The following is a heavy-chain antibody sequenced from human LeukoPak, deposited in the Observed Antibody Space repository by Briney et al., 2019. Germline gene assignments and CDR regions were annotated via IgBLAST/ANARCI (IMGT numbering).Heavy chain of an antibody. Sequence: PSETLSLTCTVSGGSISSYYWSWIRQPPGKGLEWIGYIYYSGSTNYNPSLKSRVTISVDTSKNQFSLKLSSVTAADTAVYYCARISRTIVVVPAASPETYYYYYMDVWGKGTTVTVSS. D-gene: IGHD2-2*01. V-gene: IGHV4-59*01. J-gene: IGHJ6*03. CDR1: GGSISSYY. CDR2: IYYSGST. CDR3: ARISRTIVVVPAASPETYYYYYMDV.